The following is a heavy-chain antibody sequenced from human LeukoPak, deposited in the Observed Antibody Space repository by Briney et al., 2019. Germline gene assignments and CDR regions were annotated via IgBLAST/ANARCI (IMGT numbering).Heavy chain of an antibody. V-gene: IGHV1-3*01. Sequence: ASVKVSCKASGYTFTSYAMHWVRQAPGQRLEWMGWINAGNGNTKYSQKFQGRVTITRDTSASTAYMELSSLGSEDTAVYYCARDAKKNYYDSSGDLDFWGQGTLVTVSS. D-gene: IGHD3-22*01. CDR2: INAGNGNT. J-gene: IGHJ4*02. CDR3: ARDAKKNYYDSSGDLDF. CDR1: GYTFTSYA.